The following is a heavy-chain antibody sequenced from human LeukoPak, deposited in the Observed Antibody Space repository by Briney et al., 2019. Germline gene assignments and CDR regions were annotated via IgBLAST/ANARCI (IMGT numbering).Heavy chain of an antibody. CDR2: VYYTGVT. CDR3: ASTDGSGSYSQFDY. CDR1: GGYIITSGHY. D-gene: IGHD3-10*01. Sequence: PSETLSLTCTVSGGYIITSGHYWGWIRQPPGKGLEWIGSVYYTGVTSTNPFFRSRMSISVDTSKNQFSLKLSSVTAADTAVYYCASTDGSGSYSQFDYWGQGTLVTVSS. V-gene: IGHV4-39*07. J-gene: IGHJ4*02.